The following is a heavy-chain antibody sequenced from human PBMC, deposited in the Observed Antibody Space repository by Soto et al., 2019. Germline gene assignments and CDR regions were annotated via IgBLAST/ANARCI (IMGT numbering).Heavy chain of an antibody. J-gene: IGHJ4*02. CDR3: ARDSPIGSTFSGYDAIDY. D-gene: IGHD5-12*01. CDR1: GGPFSNDI. V-gene: IGHV1-69*08. CDR2: IIPLLNIA. Sequence: QVQLVQSGAEVKKPGSSVKVSCKASGGPFSNDIITWVRQAPGQGLEWMGRIIPLLNIANYAQKFQGRVTITADRSTGTAYMELNSLRSEDTGVYYCARDSPIGSTFSGYDAIDYWGQGTLVTVSS.